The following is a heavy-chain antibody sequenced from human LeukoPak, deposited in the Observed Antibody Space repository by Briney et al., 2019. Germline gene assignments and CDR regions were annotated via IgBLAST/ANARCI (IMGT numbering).Heavy chain of an antibody. D-gene: IGHD3-22*01. J-gene: IGHJ1*01. CDR1: GVTFCSYD. V-gene: IGHV3-23*01. Sequence: GGSPLIFCSASGVTFCSYDISSVRQAPREGLEWVSAISGSGGSTYYADSVKGRFTISRDNSKNTLYLQMNSLRAEDTAVYYCAKASSMIGPSDFQHWGQGTLVTVSS. CDR2: ISGSGGST. CDR3: AKASSMIGPSDFQH.